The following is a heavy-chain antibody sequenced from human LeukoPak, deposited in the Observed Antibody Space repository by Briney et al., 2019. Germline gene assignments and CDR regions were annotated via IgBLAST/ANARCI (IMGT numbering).Heavy chain of an antibody. CDR2: ISTSSSYI. CDR1: GFTFSSHS. Sequence: GGSLRLSCAASGFTFSSHSMTWVRQAPGKGLEWVSSISTSSSYIYYADSVKGRFTIARDNAKNSVYLEMNSLRADDTAVYYCARSARLMKGVVEVTALDDWGQGTLVTVSS. CDR3: ARSARLMKGVVEVTALDD. V-gene: IGHV3-21*01. D-gene: IGHD3-3*01. J-gene: IGHJ4*02.